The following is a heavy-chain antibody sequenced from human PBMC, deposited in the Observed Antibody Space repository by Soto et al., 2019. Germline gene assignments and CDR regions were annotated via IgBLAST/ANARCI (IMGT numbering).Heavy chain of an antibody. J-gene: IGHJ6*02. Sequence: GGSLRLSCAASGFTFSSYAMSWVRQAPGKGLEWVSAISGSGGSTYYADSVKGRFTISRDNSKNTLYLQMNSLRAEDTAVYYCAKLGGFGVLTDYYYYYGMDVWGQGTTVTVS. CDR1: GFTFSSYA. CDR2: ISGSGGST. V-gene: IGHV3-23*01. D-gene: IGHD3-3*01. CDR3: AKLGGFGVLTDYYYYYGMDV.